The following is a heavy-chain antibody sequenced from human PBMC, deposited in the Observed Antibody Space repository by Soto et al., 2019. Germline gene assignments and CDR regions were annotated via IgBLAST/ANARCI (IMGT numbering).Heavy chain of an antibody. CDR1: EFTVSSYY. Sequence: EVQLVESGGGLVQPGGSLRLSCAASEFTVSSYYMNWVRQAPGKGLEWVSVIYSGGSTYYAESAKGRFTISRDISRNMVYLQMNSLRAGDTAVYYCAREQWYYMDVWGKGTTVTVSS. D-gene: IGHD6-19*01. CDR2: IYSGGST. CDR3: AREQWYYMDV. J-gene: IGHJ6*03. V-gene: IGHV3-66*01.